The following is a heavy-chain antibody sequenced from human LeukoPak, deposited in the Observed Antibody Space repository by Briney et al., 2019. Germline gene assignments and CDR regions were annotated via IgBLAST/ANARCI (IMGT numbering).Heavy chain of an antibody. V-gene: IGHV3-7*01. CDR3: ARDGTAAGLYFDL. J-gene: IGHJ4*01. CDR2: IRQDGGEK. Sequence: GGSLRLSCAVSGFTFTDYWMNWVRQAPGKGREWGASIRQDGGEKSYVDSVKGRFTISRDNTKSSLYLQINSLRAEDTAVYYCARDGTAAGLYFDLWGQGTLVTVSS. CDR1: GFTFTDYW. D-gene: IGHD6-13*01.